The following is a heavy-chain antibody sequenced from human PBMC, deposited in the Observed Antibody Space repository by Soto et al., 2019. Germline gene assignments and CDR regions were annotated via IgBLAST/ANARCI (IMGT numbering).Heavy chain of an antibody. CDR3: AKDCSSTSCYHFDY. CDR2: ISGSGGST. V-gene: IGHV3-23*01. CDR1: GFTFSSYA. Sequence: GGSLRLSCAASGFTFSSYAMSWVRQAPGKGLEWVSAISGSGGSTYYADSVKGRFTISRDNSKNXLYLXMNXLRAXDTXXXXCAKDCSSTSCYHFDYWGQGTLXTVS. J-gene: IGHJ4*02. D-gene: IGHD2-2*01.